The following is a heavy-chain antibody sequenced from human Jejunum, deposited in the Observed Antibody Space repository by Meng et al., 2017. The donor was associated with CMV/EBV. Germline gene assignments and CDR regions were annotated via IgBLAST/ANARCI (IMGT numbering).Heavy chain of an antibody. CDR1: GGSLSPYY. V-gene: IGHV4-34*01. D-gene: IGHD1-1*01. CDR2: ISHGGIT. J-gene: IGHJ4*02. CDR3: GMERVN. Sequence: QLQLHWGGAGLFISLGASSPTSAVYGGSLSPYYWPWIRQIPGKGLEWIGEISHGGITNYNPSLKSRVTLLIDTSKNQFSLKLSSVTAADTAVYYCGMERVNWGQGILVTVSS.